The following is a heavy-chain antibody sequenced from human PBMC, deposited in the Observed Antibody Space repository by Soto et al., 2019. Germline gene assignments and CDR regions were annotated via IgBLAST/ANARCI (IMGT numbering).Heavy chain of an antibody. V-gene: IGHV2-5*02. CDR2: IYWDDDK. J-gene: IGHJ5*02. CDR1: GFSLSTYHIG. CDR3: AHAGDYDLLTFDL. D-gene: IGHD4-17*01. Sequence: QITLKESGPTLVRPAQTLTLTCDFSGFSLSTYHIGVAWIRQPPGKALEWLALIYWDDDKRYSPSLKDRLDISKDTSSNQVVLTITNIDPGDSATYCCAHAGDYDLLTFDLWGPGTLVTVAS.